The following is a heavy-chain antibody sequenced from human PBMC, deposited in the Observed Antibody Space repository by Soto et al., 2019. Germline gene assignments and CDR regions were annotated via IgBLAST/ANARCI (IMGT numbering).Heavy chain of an antibody. CDR1: GFTFSSYG. CDR2: ISYDGSNK. Sequence: GGSLRLSCAPSGFTFSSYGMHWVRQAPGKGLEWVAVISYDGSNKYYADSVKGRFTISRDNSKNTLYLQMNSLRAEDTAVYDCAKGARADDAFDIWGQGTMVTVSS. V-gene: IGHV3-30*18. J-gene: IGHJ3*02. CDR3: AKGARADDAFDI.